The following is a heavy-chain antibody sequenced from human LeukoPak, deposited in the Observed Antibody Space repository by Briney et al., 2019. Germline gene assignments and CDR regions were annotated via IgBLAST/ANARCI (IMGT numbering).Heavy chain of an antibody. Sequence: ASVKVSCKASGYTFTGYYMHWVRQAPGQGLEWMGWINPNSGGTNYAQKSQGRVTMTRDTSISTAYMELSRLRSDDTAVYYCARAITKMFIDFDYWGQGTLVTVSS. J-gene: IGHJ4*02. CDR1: GYTFTGYY. D-gene: IGHD3-22*01. V-gene: IGHV1-2*02. CDR2: INPNSGGT. CDR3: ARAITKMFIDFDY.